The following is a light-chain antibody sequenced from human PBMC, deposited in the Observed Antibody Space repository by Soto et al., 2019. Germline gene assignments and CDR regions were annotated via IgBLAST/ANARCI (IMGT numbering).Light chain of an antibody. CDR1: SSDVGRYNY. Sequence: QSVLTQPASVSGSPGQSITISCTGTSSDVGRYNYVSWYQQHPGKAPKLMIYEVSNRPSGVSNRFSGSKSGNTASLTISGLQAEDEADYYCSSYTSRTTDYVFGTGTKVTVL. CDR2: EVS. CDR3: SSYTSRTTDYV. V-gene: IGLV2-14*01. J-gene: IGLJ1*01.